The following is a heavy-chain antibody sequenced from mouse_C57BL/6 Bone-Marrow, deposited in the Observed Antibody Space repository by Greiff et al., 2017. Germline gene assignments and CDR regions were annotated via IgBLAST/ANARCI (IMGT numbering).Heavy chain of an antibody. J-gene: IGHJ3*01. Sequence: VQLQQSGTVLARPGASVKMSCKTSGYTFISYWMHWVQQRPGQGLEWIGAISPGNSDTSYNQKFKGKAKLTAVTSASTAYMELSSLTNEDSAVYYCTRSGYRLRGAFAYWGQGTLVTVSA. D-gene: IGHD3-1*01. CDR1: GYTFISYW. CDR3: TRSGYRLRGAFAY. V-gene: IGHV1-5*01. CDR2: ISPGNSDT.